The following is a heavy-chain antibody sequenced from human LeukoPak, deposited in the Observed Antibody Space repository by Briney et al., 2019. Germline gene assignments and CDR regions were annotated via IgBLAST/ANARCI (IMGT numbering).Heavy chain of an antibody. V-gene: IGHV3-7*01. D-gene: IGHD3-22*01. CDR2: IKQDGSEK. CDR3: ARTLIYYYDSSGYFQGNY. J-gene: IGHJ4*02. Sequence: PGGSLRLSCAASGFTFSSYWMSWVRQAPGKGLEWVANIKQDGSEKYYVVSVKGRFTISRDNAKNSLSLQMNSLRAEDTAVYYCARTLIYYYDSSGYFQGNYWGQGTLVTVSS. CDR1: GFTFSSYW.